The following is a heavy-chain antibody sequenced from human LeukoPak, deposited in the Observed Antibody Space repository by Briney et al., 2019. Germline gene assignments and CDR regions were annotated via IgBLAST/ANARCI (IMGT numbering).Heavy chain of an antibody. CDR1: GFTFSSYS. CDR2: ISSSSSYI. J-gene: IGHJ5*02. V-gene: IGHV3-21*01. Sequence: PGGSLRLSCAASGFTFSSYSMNWVRQAPGKGLEWVSSISSSSSYIYYADSVKGRFTISRDNAKNSLYLQMNSLRDEDTAVYYCARDFGDSSGWYNDRWGQGTVVTVSS. D-gene: IGHD6-19*01. CDR3: ARDFGDSSGWYNDR.